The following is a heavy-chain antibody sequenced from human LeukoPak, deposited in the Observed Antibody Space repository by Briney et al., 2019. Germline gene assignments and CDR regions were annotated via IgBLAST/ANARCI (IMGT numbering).Heavy chain of an antibody. Sequence: SVNVSCTVSGYTLTGYYMHWVPRAPGQGPEWMGWINPNSGAANYAQNFQGRVTMTTDTSISTAYMELSSLRSDDTAVYYCASRTKYYDSSGNYHGGFFFDYWGQGTPVTVSS. J-gene: IGHJ4*02. CDR2: INPNSGAA. CDR3: ASRTKYYDSSGNYHGGFFFDY. V-gene: IGHV1-2*02. CDR1: GYTLTGYY. D-gene: IGHD3-22*01.